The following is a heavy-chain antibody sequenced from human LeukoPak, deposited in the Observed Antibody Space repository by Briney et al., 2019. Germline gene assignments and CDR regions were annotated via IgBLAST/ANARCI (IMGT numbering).Heavy chain of an antibody. V-gene: IGHV3-30-3*01. CDR3: ARDFGGSDYAHYYYYGMDV. CDR2: ISYDGSNK. Sequence: PGGSLRLSCAASGFTFSSYAMHWVRQAPGKGLEWVAVISYDGSNKYYADSVKGRFTISRDNSKNTLYLQMNSLRAEDTAVYYCARDFGGSDYAHYYYYGMDVWGQGTTVTVSS. CDR1: GFTFSSYA. J-gene: IGHJ6*02. D-gene: IGHD1-26*01.